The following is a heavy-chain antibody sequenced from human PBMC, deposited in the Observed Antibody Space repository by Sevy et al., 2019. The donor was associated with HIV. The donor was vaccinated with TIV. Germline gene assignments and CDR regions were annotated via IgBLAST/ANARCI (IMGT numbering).Heavy chain of an antibody. CDR2: IGTAGDP. V-gene: IGHV3-13*05. D-gene: IGHD3-22*01. CDR1: GFTFSSYD. J-gene: IGHJ4*02. CDR3: ARGIRNYYDSTTPRGFDY. Sequence: GGSLRLSCAASGFTFSSYDMHWVRQATGKGLEWVSAIGTAGDPYYPGSVKGRFTISIENAKNSLYLQMNSLRAGDTAVYYCARGIRNYYDSTTPRGFDYWGQGTLVTVSS.